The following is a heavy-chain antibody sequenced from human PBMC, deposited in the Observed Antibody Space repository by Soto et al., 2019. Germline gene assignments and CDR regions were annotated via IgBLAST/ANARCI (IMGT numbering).Heavy chain of an antibody. J-gene: IGHJ5*02. D-gene: IGHD6-19*01. V-gene: IGHV1-2*02. CDR1: GYTFTAQY. CDR2: INPTTGAT. Sequence: ASVKVSCKASGYTFTAQYLHWVRKAPGEGLEWMGWINPTTGATRYAQKFQGRVTMTRDTSMSTAYLEARSLRPDDTAVYYCAKGDSSWVSWFDPWGQGXLVTVYS. CDR3: AKGDSSWVSWFDP.